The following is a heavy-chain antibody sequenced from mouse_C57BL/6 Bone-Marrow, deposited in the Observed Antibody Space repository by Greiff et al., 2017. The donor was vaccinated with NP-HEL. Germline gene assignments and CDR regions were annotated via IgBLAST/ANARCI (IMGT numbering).Heavy chain of an antibody. CDR2: IYLGNGYT. CDR3: ALYDYDGGYYAMDY. V-gene: IGHV1-58*01. J-gene: IGHJ4*01. Sequence: EVQLQQSGAELVRPGSSVKMSCKTSGYTFTSYGINWVKQRPGQGLEWIGYIYLGNGYTEYNEKFKGKATLTSDTSSSTAYMQLSSLTSEDSAIYFCALYDYDGGYYAMDYWGQGTSVTVSS. D-gene: IGHD2-4*01. CDR1: GYTFTSYG.